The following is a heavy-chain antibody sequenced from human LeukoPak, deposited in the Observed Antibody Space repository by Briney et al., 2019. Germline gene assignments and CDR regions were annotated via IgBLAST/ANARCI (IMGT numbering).Heavy chain of an antibody. D-gene: IGHD3-3*01. J-gene: IGHJ4*02. CDR1: GGSISSYY. CDR2: ICYSGST. CDR3: ARGPLGVRFLEWLVD. V-gene: IGHV4-59*01. Sequence: PSETLSLTCTVSGGSISSYYWGWIRQPPGKGLEWIGYICYSGSTNYNPSLKSRVTISVDTSKNQFSLKLSSVTAADTAVYYCARGPLGVRFLEWLVDWGQGTLVTVSS.